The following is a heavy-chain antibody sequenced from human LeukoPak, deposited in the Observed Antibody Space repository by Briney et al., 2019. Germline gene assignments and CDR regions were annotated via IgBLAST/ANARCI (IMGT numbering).Heavy chain of an antibody. CDR3: ASYLTSIPSGMDV. J-gene: IGHJ6*02. CDR2: IYSGGST. Sequence: GGSLRLSCAASGFTVGSNYMTWVRQAPGKGLEWVSVIYSGGSTYYADSVKGRFTISRDNSKNTLYLQINSLRAEDTAVYYCASYLTSIPSGMDVWGQGATVTVSS. D-gene: IGHD2/OR15-2a*01. V-gene: IGHV3-53*01. CDR1: GFTVGSNY.